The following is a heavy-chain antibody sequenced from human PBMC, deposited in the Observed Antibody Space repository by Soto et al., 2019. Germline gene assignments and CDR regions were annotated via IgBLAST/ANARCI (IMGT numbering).Heavy chain of an antibody. CDR2: IPYNGRT. J-gene: IGHJ4*02. CDR3: ARGFYDSRGYSSPFDY. D-gene: IGHD3-22*01. CDR1: GVSVSDYH. V-gene: IGHV4-59*02. Sequence: SETLSLSCSVSGVSVSDYHWTWIRLTPKKELQWIGFIPYNGRTNSSPSLRSRVTISLDMSKNQFSLNLISVTAADTAVYFCARGFYDSRGYSSPFDYWGQGIVVTAPQ.